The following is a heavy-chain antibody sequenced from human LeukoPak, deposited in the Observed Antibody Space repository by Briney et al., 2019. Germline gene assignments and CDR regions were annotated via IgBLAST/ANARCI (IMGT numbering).Heavy chain of an antibody. D-gene: IGHD6-13*01. CDR1: GGSISSSSYY. CDR2: INHSGST. CDR3: ARVHRVYSSKLNWFDP. Sequence: SETLSLTCTVSGGSISSSSYYWSWIRQPPGKGLEWIGEINHSGSTNYNPSLKSRVTISVDTSKNQFSLKLSSVTAADTAVYYCARVHRVYSSKLNWFDPWGQGTLVTVSS. V-gene: IGHV4-39*07. J-gene: IGHJ5*02.